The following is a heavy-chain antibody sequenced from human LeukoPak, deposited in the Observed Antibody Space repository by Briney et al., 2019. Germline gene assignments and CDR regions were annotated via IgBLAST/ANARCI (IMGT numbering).Heavy chain of an antibody. CDR2: IIPIFGTA. CDR1: GGTFSSYA. CDR3: AGGLSRVATSEFDY. J-gene: IGHJ4*02. Sequence: GASVKVSCKASGGTFSSYAISWVRQAPGQGLEWMGGIIPIFGTANYAQKFQGRVTITADESTSTAYMELSSLRSEDTAVYYCAGGLSRVATSEFDYWGQGTLVTVSS. V-gene: IGHV1-69*01. D-gene: IGHD5-12*01.